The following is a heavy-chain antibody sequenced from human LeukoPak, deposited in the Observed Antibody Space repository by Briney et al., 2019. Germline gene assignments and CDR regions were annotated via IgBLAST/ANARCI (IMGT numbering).Heavy chain of an antibody. D-gene: IGHD4-23*01. CDR2: ISPDGSTT. V-gene: IGHV3-74*03. J-gene: IGHJ6*02. CDR1: GFTFSRYW. CDR3: ARDLLKTVVPDYGMDV. Sequence: PGGSLRLSCAASGFTFSRYWMHWVRQAPGKGLMWVSRISPDGSTTLYADSVKGRFTISRDNAKNSLYLQMNSLRDEDTAVYYCARDLLKTVVPDYGMDVWGQGTTVTVSS.